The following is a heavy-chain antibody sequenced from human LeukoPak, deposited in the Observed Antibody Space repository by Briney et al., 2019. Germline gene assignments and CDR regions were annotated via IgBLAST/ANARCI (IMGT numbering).Heavy chain of an antibody. V-gene: IGHV3-9*01. Sequence: GRSLRLSCAASGFIFDNYAMHWVRQAPGKGLEWLSIISWNSGYIGYADPVKGRFTISRDNAKKSLDLQMNSLRAEDTAFYYCAKVRGTYSSGYFFDYWGQGTLVTVSS. CDR3: AKVRGTYSSGYFFDY. J-gene: IGHJ4*02. CDR2: ISWNSGYI. CDR1: GFIFDNYA. D-gene: IGHD6-19*01.